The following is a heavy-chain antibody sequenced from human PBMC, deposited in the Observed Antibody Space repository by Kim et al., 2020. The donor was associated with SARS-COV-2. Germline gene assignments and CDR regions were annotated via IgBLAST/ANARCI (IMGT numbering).Heavy chain of an antibody. CDR3: ARAGGRPYYYGSGSYGD. D-gene: IGHD3-10*01. V-gene: IGHV3-74*01. Sequence: GGSLRLSCAASGFTFSSYWMHWVRQAPGKGLVWVSRINSDGSSTSYADSVKGRFTISRDNAKNTLYLQMNSLRAEDTAVYYCARAGGRPYYYGSGSYGDWGQGTLVTVSS. J-gene: IGHJ4*02. CDR2: INSDGSST. CDR1: GFTFSSYW.